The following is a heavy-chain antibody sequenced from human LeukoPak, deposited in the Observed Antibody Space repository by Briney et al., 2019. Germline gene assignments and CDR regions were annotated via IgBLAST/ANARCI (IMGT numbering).Heavy chain of an antibody. V-gene: IGHV3-30*02. CDR2: IRYDGSNK. CDR3: AKGNYDILTGYLYYFDY. D-gene: IGHD3-9*01. J-gene: IGHJ4*02. CDR1: GFTFSSYG. Sequence: SGGSLRLSCAASGFTFSSYGMHWVRQAPGKGLEWVAFIRYDGSNKYYADSVKGRFTISRDNSKNTLYLQMNSLRAEDTAVYYCAKGNYDILTGYLYYFDYWGQGTLVTVSS.